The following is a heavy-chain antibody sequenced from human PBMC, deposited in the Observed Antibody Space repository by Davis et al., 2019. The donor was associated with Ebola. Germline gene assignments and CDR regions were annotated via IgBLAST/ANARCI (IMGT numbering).Heavy chain of an antibody. CDR2: ISAYNGNT. J-gene: IGHJ6*02. Sequence: AASVKVSCKASGYTFTSYGISWVRQAPGQGLEWMGWISAYNGNTNYAQKLQGRVTMTTDTSTSTAYMELRSLRSDDTAVYYCARGGDWGSYYYYGMDVWGQGTTVTVSS. D-gene: IGHD2-21*02. CDR3: ARGGDWGSYYYYGMDV. V-gene: IGHV1-18*01. CDR1: GYTFTSYG.